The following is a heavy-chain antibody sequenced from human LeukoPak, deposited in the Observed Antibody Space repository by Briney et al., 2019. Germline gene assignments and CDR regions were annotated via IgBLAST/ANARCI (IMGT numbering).Heavy chain of an antibody. CDR1: GFPFDDYA. J-gene: IGHJ4*02. CDR2: ISGDGGST. CDR3: AKDIKGYSGGWYFDY. Sequence: GGSLRLSRAASGFPFDDYAMHWVRQTLGKGLEWVSFISGDGGSTYYADSVKGRLTISRDNSKNSLYLQMNSLRTEDTALYYCAKDIKGYSGGWYFDYWGQGTLVTVSS. V-gene: IGHV3-43*02. D-gene: IGHD6-19*01.